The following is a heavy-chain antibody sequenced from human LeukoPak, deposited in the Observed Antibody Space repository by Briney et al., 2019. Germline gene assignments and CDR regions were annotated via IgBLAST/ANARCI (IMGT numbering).Heavy chain of an antibody. CDR2: IYYSGST. V-gene: IGHV4-39*07. CDR3: ARDDVWDSGGFDY. CDR1: GGSISSSSYY. D-gene: IGHD2-15*01. J-gene: IGHJ4*02. Sequence: SETLSLTCTVSGGSISSSSYYWGWIRQPPGKGLEWIGSIYYSGSTYYNPSLKSRVTISVDTSKNQSSLKLSSVTAADTAVYYCARDDVWDSGGFDYWGQGTLVTVSS.